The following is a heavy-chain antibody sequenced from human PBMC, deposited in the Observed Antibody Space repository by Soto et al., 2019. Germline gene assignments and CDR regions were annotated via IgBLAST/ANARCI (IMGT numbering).Heavy chain of an antibody. Sequence: ASVKVSCKASGYTFTSYGISWVRQAPGQGLEWMGWISAYNGNTNYAQKLQGRVTMTTDTSTSTAYMELRSLRSDDTAVYYCARVEDSSGYYSWDYWGQGTLVTVSS. V-gene: IGHV1-18*01. CDR1: GYTFTSYG. CDR3: ARVEDSSGYYSWDY. D-gene: IGHD3-22*01. CDR2: ISAYNGNT. J-gene: IGHJ4*02.